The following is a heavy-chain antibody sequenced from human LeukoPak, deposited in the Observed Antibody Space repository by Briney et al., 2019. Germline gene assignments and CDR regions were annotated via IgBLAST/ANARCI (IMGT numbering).Heavy chain of an antibody. CDR1: GYTFTGYY. J-gene: IGHJ5*02. Sequence: GASVKVSCKASGYTFTGYYTHWVRQAPGQGLEWMGWINPNSGGTNYAQKFQGWVTMTRDTSISTAYMELSRLRSDDTAVYYCARGLLTRSGWFDPWGQGTLVTVSS. V-gene: IGHV1-2*04. CDR2: INPNSGGT. CDR3: ARGLLTRSGWFDP. D-gene: IGHD1-1*01.